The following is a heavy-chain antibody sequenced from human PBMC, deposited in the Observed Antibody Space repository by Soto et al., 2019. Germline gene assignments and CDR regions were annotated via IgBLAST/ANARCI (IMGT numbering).Heavy chain of an antibody. CDR3: AKDQSIYDFWSGSYDAFDI. CDR1: GFTFSSYA. J-gene: IGHJ3*02. CDR2: ISGSGGST. D-gene: IGHD3-3*01. Sequence: GGSLRLSCAASGFTFSSYAMSWVRQAPGKGLEWVSAISGSGGSTYYADSVKGRFTISRDNSKNTLYLQMNSLRAEDTAVYYCAKDQSIYDFWSGSYDAFDIWGQGTMVTISS. V-gene: IGHV3-23*01.